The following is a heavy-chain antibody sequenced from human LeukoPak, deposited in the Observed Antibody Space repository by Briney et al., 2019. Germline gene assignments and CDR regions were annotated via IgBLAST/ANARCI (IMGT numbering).Heavy chain of an antibody. CDR3: AKDGYNDFWSGYDPW. CDR2: ISGSGGST. J-gene: IGHJ4*02. D-gene: IGHD3-3*01. Sequence: SGGSLRLSCAASGFTFSSYAMSWVRQAPGKGLEWVSAISGSGGSTYYADSVKGRFTISRDNSKNTLYLQMNSLRAEDTAVYYCAKDGYNDFWSGYDPWWGQGTLVTVSS. V-gene: IGHV3-23*01. CDR1: GFTFSSYA.